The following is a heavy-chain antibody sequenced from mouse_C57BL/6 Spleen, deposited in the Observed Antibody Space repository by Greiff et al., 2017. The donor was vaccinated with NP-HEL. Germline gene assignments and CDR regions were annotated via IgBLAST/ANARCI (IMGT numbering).Heavy chain of an antibody. CDR1: GYAFSSYW. V-gene: IGHV1-80*01. Sequence: QVQLQQSGAELVKPGASVKISCKASGYAFSSYWMNWVKQRTGKGLEWIGRIYPGDGDTNYNGKFKGKATLTADKTSSTAYMQLSSLTSSDSAVYFCAGCGFDYWGQGTTLTVSS. J-gene: IGHJ2*01. CDR3: AGCGFDY. CDR2: IYPGDGDT.